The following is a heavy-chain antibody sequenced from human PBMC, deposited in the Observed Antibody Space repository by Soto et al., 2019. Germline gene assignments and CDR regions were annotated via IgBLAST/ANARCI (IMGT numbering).Heavy chain of an antibody. CDR2: IIPLSATA. D-gene: IGHD2-15*01. CDR3: AREGFGGSYLVS. Sequence: SVKVSCKASGGTLSNYVIIWLRQAPGQGLEWMGGIIPLSATANYAQRFQGRVTITADESTSTAYMDLIRLRSEDTAVYYCAREGFGGSYLVSWGQGTLVTVSS. CDR1: GGTLSNYV. J-gene: IGHJ4*02. V-gene: IGHV1-69*13.